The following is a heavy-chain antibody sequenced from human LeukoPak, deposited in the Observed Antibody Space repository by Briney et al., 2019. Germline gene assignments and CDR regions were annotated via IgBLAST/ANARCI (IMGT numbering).Heavy chain of an antibody. D-gene: IGHD6-13*01. CDR1: GYTFTGYY. CDR3: ARDPGGIAAAYYFDY. V-gene: IGHV1-2*02. CDR2: INPNSGGT. Sequence: ASVKVSCKASGYTFTGYYMHWVRQAPGQGLEWMGWINPNSGGTNYAQKFQGRVTMTRDTSISTAYMELRSLRSDDTAVYYCARDPGGIAAAYYFDYWGQGTLVTVSS. J-gene: IGHJ4*02.